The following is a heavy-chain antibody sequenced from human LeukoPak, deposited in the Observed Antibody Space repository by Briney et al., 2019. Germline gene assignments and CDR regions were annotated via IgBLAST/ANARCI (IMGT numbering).Heavy chain of an antibody. J-gene: IGHJ4*02. CDR1: GYTLTSYS. CDR2: INTNTGNP. CDR3: ARIPGSGWYQIFDY. D-gene: IGHD6-19*01. Sequence: ASVKVSCKASGYTLTSYSMSWEREAHGQGLEWMGWINTNTGNPTYAQGFTGRFVFSLDTSVSTAYLQISSLKAEDTAVYYCARIPGSGWYQIFDYWGQGTLVTVSS. V-gene: IGHV7-4-1*02.